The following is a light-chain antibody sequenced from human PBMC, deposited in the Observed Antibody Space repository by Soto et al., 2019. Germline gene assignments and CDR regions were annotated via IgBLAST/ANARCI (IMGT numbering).Light chain of an antibody. J-gene: IGKJ3*01. CDR3: QQYGNSPLFI. V-gene: IGKV3-20*01. Sequence: EIVLTQSPGTLSLSPGERATLSCRASQTVDSSFLAWYQQKPGQAPRLLIYGASTRATGIPDRFSGTGSGTDFTLTIRRLEPEDFALYYCQQYGNSPLFIFGPGTKVDIK. CDR2: GAS. CDR1: QTVDSSF.